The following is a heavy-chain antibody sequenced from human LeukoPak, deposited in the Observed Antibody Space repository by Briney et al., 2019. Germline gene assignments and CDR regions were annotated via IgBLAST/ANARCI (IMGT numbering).Heavy chain of an antibody. Sequence: PSETLSLTCTVSGGSISSSSYYWGWIRQPPGKGLEWIGSIHYSGSTYYNPSLKSRVTMSVDTSKNQFSLKLSSVTAADTAVYYCARSPLAYCGGDCYSEDAFDIWGQGTMVTVSS. J-gene: IGHJ3*02. D-gene: IGHD2-21*01. V-gene: IGHV4-39*07. CDR1: GGSISSSSYY. CDR2: IHYSGST. CDR3: ARSPLAYCGGDCYSEDAFDI.